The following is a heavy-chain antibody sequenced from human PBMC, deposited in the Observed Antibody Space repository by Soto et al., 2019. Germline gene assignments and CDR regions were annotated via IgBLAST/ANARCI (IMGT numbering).Heavy chain of an antibody. Sequence: SETLSLTCAVSGGSISSGAYSWSWIRQPPGKGLEWIGYMYHTGSTYYNPSLKSRVTISLDRSQNQFSLKLSSVTAADTAVYYCARHSYYCSGEICPSWFDPWGQGTLVTVSS. V-gene: IGHV4-30-2*01. D-gene: IGHD2-8*02. J-gene: IGHJ5*02. CDR3: ARHSYYCSGEICPSWFDP. CDR2: MYHTGST. CDR1: GGSISSGAYS.